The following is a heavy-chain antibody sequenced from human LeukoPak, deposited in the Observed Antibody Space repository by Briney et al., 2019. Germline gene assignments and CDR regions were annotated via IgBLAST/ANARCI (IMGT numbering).Heavy chain of an antibody. Sequence: GGSLRLSCAASGFTFSSYSMNWVSQAPGKGLEWVSGISWNSGIIDYADSVKGRFTISRDNAKNSLYLQMNRLRAEDTAVYYCARHLAATGSYWGQGTLVTVSS. CDR1: GFTFSSYS. J-gene: IGHJ4*02. CDR2: ISWNSGII. D-gene: IGHD6-13*01. V-gene: IGHV3-48*04. CDR3: ARHLAATGSY.